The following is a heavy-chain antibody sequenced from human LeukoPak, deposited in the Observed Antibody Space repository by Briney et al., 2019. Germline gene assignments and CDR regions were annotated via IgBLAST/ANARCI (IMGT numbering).Heavy chain of an antibody. J-gene: IGHJ3*02. D-gene: IGHD2-15*01. Sequence: GGSVRLSCAASGFTFSSYWMSWVRQAPGKGLEWVSAIGHSGHTTYYADSVKGRFTISRDSSKNTLNLQMNSLRAEDTAVYYCAKTNVKYCSGGSCFDAFDIWGQGTMVTVSS. V-gene: IGHV3-23*01. CDR1: GFTFSSYW. CDR3: AKTNVKYCSGGSCFDAFDI. CDR2: IGHSGHTT.